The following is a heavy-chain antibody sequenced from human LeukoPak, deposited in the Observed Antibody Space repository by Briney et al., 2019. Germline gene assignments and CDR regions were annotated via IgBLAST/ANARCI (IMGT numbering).Heavy chain of an antibody. Sequence: GGSLRLSCTASGFPLSSYSINWVRQAPGKGLEWISYISSSSSNIYYLDSLQGRLTLSRVNERNFLFLQFGSPRAEDTAVYYCVRVKGTYFDYWGQGSLVTVSS. CDR3: VRVKGTYFDY. CDR2: ISSSSSNI. D-gene: IGHD1-1*01. V-gene: IGHV3-48*01. CDR1: GFPLSSYS. J-gene: IGHJ4*02.